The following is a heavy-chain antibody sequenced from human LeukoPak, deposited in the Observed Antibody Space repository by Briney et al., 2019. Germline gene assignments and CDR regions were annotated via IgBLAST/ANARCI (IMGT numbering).Heavy chain of an antibody. CDR2: IGGSSSFV. CDR3: ARVQGERRDY. CDR1: GFTFSDYS. V-gene: IGHV3-21*01. D-gene: IGHD3-16*01. Sequence: KSGGSLRLSCAASGFTFSDYSMHWVRQAPGKGLEWVSSIGGSSSFVFYADSVKGRFTISRDNAKNSLYLQMNSLRVEDTAVYYCARVQGERRDYWGQGTLVTVSS. J-gene: IGHJ4*02.